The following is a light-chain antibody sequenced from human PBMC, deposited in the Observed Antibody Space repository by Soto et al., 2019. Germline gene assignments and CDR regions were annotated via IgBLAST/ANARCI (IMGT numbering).Light chain of an antibody. CDR1: SSDVGSYNL. V-gene: IGLV2-23*01. CDR3: CSYAGSSTYV. CDR2: EGS. Sequence: QSVLTQPASVSGSPGQSITISCTGTSSDVGSYNLVSWYQRHPGKAPKLMIYEGSKRPSGVSDRFSGSKSGNTASLTISGLQAEDEADYYCCSYAGSSTYVFGTGTKVPVL. J-gene: IGLJ1*01.